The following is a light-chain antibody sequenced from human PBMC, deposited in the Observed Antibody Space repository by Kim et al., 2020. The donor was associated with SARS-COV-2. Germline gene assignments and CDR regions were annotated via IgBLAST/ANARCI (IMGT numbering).Light chain of an antibody. CDR3: QQYINWPRT. J-gene: IGKJ1*01. CDR1: QSVSSN. CDR2: GAS. Sequence: EIVMTQSPATLSVSPGERATLSCRASQSVSSNLAWYQQKPGQAPRLLIYGASTRATGIPARFSGSGSGTEFTLTISSLQSEDFAVYYCQQYINWPRTLGQGTKVDIK. V-gene: IGKV3-15*01.